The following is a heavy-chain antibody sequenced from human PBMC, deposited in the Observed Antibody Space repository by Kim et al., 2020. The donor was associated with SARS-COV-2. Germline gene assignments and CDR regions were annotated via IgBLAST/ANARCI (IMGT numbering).Heavy chain of an antibody. CDR2: IWYDGSNK. CDR1: GFTFSSYG. CDR3: ARDYDFWSGYPSYMDV. J-gene: IGHJ6*03. V-gene: IGHV3-33*01. D-gene: IGHD3-3*01. Sequence: GGSLRLSCAASGFTFSSYGMHWVRQAPGKGLEWVAVIWYDGSNKYYADSVKGRFTISRDNSKNTLYLQMNSLRAEDTAVYYCARDYDFWSGYPSYMDVWGKGTTVTVSS.